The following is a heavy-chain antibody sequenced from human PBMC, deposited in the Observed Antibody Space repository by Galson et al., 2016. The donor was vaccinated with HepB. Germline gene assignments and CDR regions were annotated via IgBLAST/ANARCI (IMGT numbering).Heavy chain of an antibody. CDR1: GYSVSSSY. CDR3: ARDGRSYAFARGDY. J-gene: IGHJ1*01. V-gene: IGHV3-30*03. Sequence: SLRLSCAASGYSVSSSYMSWVRQAPGKGLEWLASISYDSSNKYYGDSVKGRFTISRDNSKKTLYLKMNSLRPEDTAIYYCARDGRSYAFARGDYWGQGTLVTVSS. D-gene: IGHD2-2*01. CDR2: ISYDSSNK.